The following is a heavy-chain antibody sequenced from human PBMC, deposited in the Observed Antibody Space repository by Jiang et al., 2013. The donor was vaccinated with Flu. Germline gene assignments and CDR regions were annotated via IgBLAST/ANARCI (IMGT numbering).Heavy chain of an antibody. D-gene: IGHD1-1*01. J-gene: IGHJ3*02. CDR1: GYTFTNYH. CDR3: ASQWNGGRGAFEI. CDR2: INPGGDGT. V-gene: IGHV1-46*01. Sequence: GAEVKKPGASVKVSCKASGYTFTNYHVHWVRQAPRQGLEYMGIINPGGDGTIYAQKFQGRVIMTRDTPTSTVYMEINSLRSEDTAVYYCASQWNGGRGAFEIWGQGTMVTVSS.